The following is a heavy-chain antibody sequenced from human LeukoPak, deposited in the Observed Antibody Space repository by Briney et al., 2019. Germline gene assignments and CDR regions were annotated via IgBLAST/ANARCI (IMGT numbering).Heavy chain of an antibody. CDR1: GFTFSSYW. D-gene: IGHD6-13*01. V-gene: IGHV3-74*01. CDR2: INSVGSSR. J-gene: IGHJ6*04. Sequence: PRGSLRLSCAASGFTFSSYWMHWVRQAPGKGLVWVSRINSVGSSRSYADSAKGRFTISRDNAKNTLYLQMTSLRAEDTAVYYCARDRGSSCLDVWGKGTTVTVSS. CDR3: ARDRGSSCLDV.